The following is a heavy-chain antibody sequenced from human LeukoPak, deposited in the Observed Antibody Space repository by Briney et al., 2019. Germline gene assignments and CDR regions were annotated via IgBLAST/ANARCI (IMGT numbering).Heavy chain of an antibody. Sequence: RGSLRLSCAASGFTVSSNYMSWVRQAPGKGLEWVSVIYSGGSTYYADSVKGRFTISRDNAKNSLYLQMNSLRAEDTAVYYCAGDDGYGDSLIEHWGQGTLVTVSS. CDR1: GFTVSSNY. D-gene: IGHD4-17*01. CDR2: IYSGGST. J-gene: IGHJ1*01. CDR3: AGDDGYGDSLIEH. V-gene: IGHV3-53*01.